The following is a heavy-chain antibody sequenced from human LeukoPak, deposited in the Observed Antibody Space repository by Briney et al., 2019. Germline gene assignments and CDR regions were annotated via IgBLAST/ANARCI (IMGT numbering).Heavy chain of an antibody. CDR1: GFTFDDYA. V-gene: IGHV3-9*01. CDR3: AKDRYGSGSYSPFDY. Sequence: PGGSLRLSCAASGFTFDDYAMHWVRQAPGKGLEWGSGLSWNSGSIGYADSVKGRFTISRDNAKHSLYLPMTRLRAEDTALYYCAKDRYGSGSYSPFDYWGQGTLVTVSS. J-gene: IGHJ4*02. CDR2: LSWNSGSI. D-gene: IGHD3-10*01.